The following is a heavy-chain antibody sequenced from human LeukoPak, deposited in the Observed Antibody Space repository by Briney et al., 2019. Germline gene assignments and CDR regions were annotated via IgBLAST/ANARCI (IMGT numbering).Heavy chain of an antibody. CDR2: ITLYNGNT. V-gene: IGHV1-68*01. CDR1: GYTFTYCS. D-gene: IGHD3-22*01. J-gene: IGHJ4*02. Sequence: ASVKVSCKASGYTFTYCSLHWLQQAPGQGLERMRWITLYNGNTNYAKKFQGRVTITRDMSLRTAYIELSSLRSEDSAVYYWARLTTMIVVVIKLGYWGQGTLVTVSS. CDR3: ARLTTMIVVVIKLGY.